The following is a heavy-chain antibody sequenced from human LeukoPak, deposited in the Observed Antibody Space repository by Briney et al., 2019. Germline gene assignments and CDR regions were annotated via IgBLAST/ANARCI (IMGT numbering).Heavy chain of an antibody. CDR2: ITSTGSYT. J-gene: IGHJ6*04. CDR1: EFTFSYYN. V-gene: IGHV3-21*01. D-gene: IGHD3-10*02. Sequence: GGSLRLSCAASEFTFSYYNLNWVRQAPGKGLEWVSSITSTGSYTFYADSVKGRFTISRDNAKNSLYLQMNSLRAEDTAIYYCAELGITMIGGVWGKGTTVTISS. CDR3: AELGITMIGGV.